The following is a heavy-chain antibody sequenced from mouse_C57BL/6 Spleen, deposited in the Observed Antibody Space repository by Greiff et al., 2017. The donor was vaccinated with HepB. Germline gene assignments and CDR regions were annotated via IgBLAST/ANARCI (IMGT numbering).Heavy chain of an antibody. J-gene: IGHJ1*03. D-gene: IGHD1-1*01. CDR1: GYTFTSYW. Sequence: QVQLQQPGAELVRPGTSVKLSCKASGYTFTSYWMHWVKQRPGQGLEWIGVIDPSDSYTNYNQKFKGKATLTVDTSSSAAYMQLSSLTSEDSAVYYCASGGFRGSSYPYWYFDVWGTGTTVTVSS. CDR3: ASGGFRGSSYPYWYFDV. V-gene: IGHV1-59*01. CDR2: IDPSDSYT.